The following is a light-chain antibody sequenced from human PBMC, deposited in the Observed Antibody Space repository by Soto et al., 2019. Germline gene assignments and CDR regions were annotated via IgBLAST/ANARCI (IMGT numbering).Light chain of an antibody. V-gene: IGKV3-20*01. CDR1: QSVRSSN. CDR2: GAS. J-gene: IGKJ5*01. Sequence: DIVLTQSPGTLSLSPGERATLSCRAGQSVRSSNLAWYQQSPGQAPRLLIYGASTRATGTPDRFSGSGSGTDFTLTISRLEPEDFAVYYCQQYGSSPTFGQGTRLEIK. CDR3: QQYGSSPT.